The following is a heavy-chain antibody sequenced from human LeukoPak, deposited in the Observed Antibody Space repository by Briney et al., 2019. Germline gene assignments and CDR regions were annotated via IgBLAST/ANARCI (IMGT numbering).Heavy chain of an antibody. CDR1: GFGATSDF. J-gene: IGHJ4*02. CDR3: ARGVEPLAANTLAY. Sequence: PGGSLRLSCAASGFGATSDFMTWVRQAPGKGLEWVSVLYSDGNTKYADSVQGRFTISRDNSKNTLYLEMNSLSPDDTAVYYCARGVEPLAANTLAYWGQGTLVTVSS. D-gene: IGHD1-14*01. V-gene: IGHV3-53*01. CDR2: LYSDGNT.